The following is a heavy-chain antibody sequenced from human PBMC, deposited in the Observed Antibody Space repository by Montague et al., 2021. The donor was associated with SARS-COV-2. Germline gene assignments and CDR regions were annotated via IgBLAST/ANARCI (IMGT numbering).Heavy chain of an antibody. Sequence: SLRLSCPASGFTFSNYDINWVRQAPGKGPEWISYISTSAYTTSYAGSVKGRFTISRDNGKNSLYLQMNSLRVEDTAVYYCTRDYRSIVGDGLDIWGQGTKVTVSS. CDR1: GFTFSNYD. J-gene: IGHJ3*02. V-gene: IGHV3-48*03. CDR2: ISTSAYTT. CDR3: TRDYRSIVGDGLDI. D-gene: IGHD3-16*02.